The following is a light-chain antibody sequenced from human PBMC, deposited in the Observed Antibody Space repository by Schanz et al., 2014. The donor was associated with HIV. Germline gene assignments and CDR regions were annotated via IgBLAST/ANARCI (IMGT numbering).Light chain of an antibody. CDR2: DVR. V-gene: IGLV2-14*03. Sequence: QSALTQPASVSGSPGQSITISCTGTNNDVGFYDSVAWYQQHPGQAPKVVIYDVRSRPSGVSDRFSGSKSGNTASLTISGLQADDEADYYCCSYAGTSTLVVFGGGTKVTVL. CDR3: CSYAGTSTLVV. J-gene: IGLJ2*01. CDR1: NNDVGFYDS.